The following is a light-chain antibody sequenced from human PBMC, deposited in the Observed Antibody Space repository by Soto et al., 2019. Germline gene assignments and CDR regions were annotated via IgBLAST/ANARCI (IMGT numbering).Light chain of an antibody. Sequence: QSVLTQPASVSGSPGQSITISCTGTSSDVGGYNYVSWYQQHPGKAPRLMIYDVSHRPSGVSNRFSGSKSDNTASLTISGLQAEDEADYYCCSYAIRGTVVFGGGTKLTVL. CDR3: CSYAIRGTVV. CDR2: DVS. J-gene: IGLJ2*01. V-gene: IGLV2-14*01. CDR1: SSDVGGYNY.